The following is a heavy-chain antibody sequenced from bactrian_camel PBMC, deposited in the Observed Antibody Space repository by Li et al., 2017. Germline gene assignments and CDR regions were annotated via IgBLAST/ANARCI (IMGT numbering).Heavy chain of an antibody. V-gene: IGHV3S40*01. Sequence: VQLVESGGGLVQPGGSLSLSCAASGFTFSGYDMIWVRQASGEGLEWVSVMISTGGRTYYDDSVKGRATISQDNTKNMVYLQLNSLKPEDTALYYCHMGGSYDSTCEDVQQNYWGQGTQVTVS. CDR3: HMGGSYDSTCEDVQQNY. J-gene: IGHJ4*01. D-gene: IGHD6*01. CDR1: GFTFSGYD. CDR2: MISTGGRT.